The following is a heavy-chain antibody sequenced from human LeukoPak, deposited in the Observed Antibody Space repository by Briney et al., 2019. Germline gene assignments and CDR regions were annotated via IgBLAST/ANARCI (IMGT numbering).Heavy chain of an antibody. CDR2: IRYDGSNK. CDR1: GFTFSSYG. Sequence: GGSLRLSCAASGFTFSSYGMHWVRQAPGKGLEWVAFIRYDGSNKYYADSVKGRFTISRDNSKNTLYLQMNSLRAEDTAVYYCAKDGNIAAAGTYYYYMDVWGKGTTVTVSS. D-gene: IGHD6-13*01. V-gene: IGHV3-30*02. CDR3: AKDGNIAAAGTYYYYMDV. J-gene: IGHJ6*03.